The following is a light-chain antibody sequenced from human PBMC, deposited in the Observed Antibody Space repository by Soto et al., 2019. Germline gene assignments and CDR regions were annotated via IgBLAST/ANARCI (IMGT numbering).Light chain of an antibody. CDR2: SAS. Sequence: IVLTQSPATLSLSPGKRTTHFWRASQSVSSKLAWYQQRPGQAPRLLIYSASTRATGIPARFSGSGSGTEFTLTISSLQSEDFAVYFCHQYNHWLTWTFGQGTKVDIK. CDR3: HQYNHWLTWT. J-gene: IGKJ1*01. CDR1: QSVSSK. V-gene: IGKV3-15*01.